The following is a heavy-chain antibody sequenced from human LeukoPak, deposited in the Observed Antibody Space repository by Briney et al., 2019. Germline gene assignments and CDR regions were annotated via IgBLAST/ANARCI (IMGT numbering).Heavy chain of an antibody. J-gene: IGHJ4*02. D-gene: IGHD3-3*01. CDR1: GGSINNYY. V-gene: IGHV4-59*12. Sequence: SETLSLTCTVSGGSINNYYWSWIRQPPGKGLEWIGYISYRGNTNYIPSLKSRVTISVDTSKNQFSLKLSSVTAADTAVYYCARAIRFLEWFRLDYWGQGTLVTVSS. CDR3: ARAIRFLEWFRLDY. CDR2: ISYRGNT.